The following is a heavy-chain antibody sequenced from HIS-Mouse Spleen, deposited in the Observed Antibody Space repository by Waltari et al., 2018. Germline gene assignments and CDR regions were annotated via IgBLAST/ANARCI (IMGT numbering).Heavy chain of an antibody. V-gene: IGHV4-39*07. J-gene: IGHJ2*01. D-gene: IGHD6-13*01. Sequence: QLQLQESGPGLVKPAETLSLTCTVSGGSISSISYFCARISQPPGKGLEWIGSIYYSGSTYYNPSLKSRVTISVDTSKNQFSLKLSSVTAADTAVYYCAREIPYSSSWYDWYFDLWGRGTLVTVSS. CDR1: GGSISSISYF. CDR2: IYYSGST. CDR3: AREIPYSSSWYDWYFDL.